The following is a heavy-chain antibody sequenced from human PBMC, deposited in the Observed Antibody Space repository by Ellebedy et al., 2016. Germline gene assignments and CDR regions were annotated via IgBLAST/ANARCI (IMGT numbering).Heavy chain of an antibody. D-gene: IGHD4-23*01. J-gene: IGHJ2*01. CDR2: STNRANSYIT. CDR1: GFTSSDHY. CDR3: LTRDYSGDPPFDL. V-gene: IGHV3-72*01. Sequence: GESLKISCAASGFTSSDHYMDWVRQAPGKGLEWVGRSTNRANSYITDYAASVQGRFSISRDDSKNSVHLHMSSLKTEDTAVYYCLTRDYSGDPPFDLWGRGTLVTVSS.